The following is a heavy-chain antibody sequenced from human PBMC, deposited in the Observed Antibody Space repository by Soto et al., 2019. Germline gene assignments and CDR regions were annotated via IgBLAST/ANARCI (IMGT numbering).Heavy chain of an antibody. CDR1: GYTFTSYG. V-gene: IGHV1-18*01. J-gene: IGHJ3*02. D-gene: IGHD3-22*01. Sequence: QGQLVQSGAEVKKPGASVKVSCKASGYTFTSYGIGWVRQAPGQGLEWMGWITADNGHTNYAQKFQGRVTVTTDTSTTTAYIELRRLTSDDTAVYYCARGRRDYYDSSGYYQTDAFDIWGQGTMVTVSS. CDR2: ITADNGHT. CDR3: ARGRRDYYDSSGYYQTDAFDI.